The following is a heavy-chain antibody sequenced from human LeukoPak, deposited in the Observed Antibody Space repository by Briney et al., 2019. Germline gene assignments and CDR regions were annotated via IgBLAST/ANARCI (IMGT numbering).Heavy chain of an antibody. V-gene: IGHV4-34*01. J-gene: IGHJ4*02. Sequence: SETLSLTCAVYGESFSGYYWSWIRQPPGKGLEWIGEINHSGSTNYNPSLKSRVTISVDTSKNQFSLKLSSVTAADTAVYYCARGLHPLTGSSGYFDYWGQGTLVTVSS. CDR1: GESFSGYY. CDR2: INHSGST. D-gene: IGHD3-22*01. CDR3: ARGLHPLTGSSGYFDY.